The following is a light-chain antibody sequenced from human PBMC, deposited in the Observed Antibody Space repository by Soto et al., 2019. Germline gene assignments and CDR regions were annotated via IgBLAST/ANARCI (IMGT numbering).Light chain of an antibody. J-gene: IGKJ1*01. CDR3: QQYGSSRWT. CDR1: QSVGSNY. CDR2: GAS. Sequence: VSTQAPGTLSLSPGESATLSFRARQSVGSNYLAWYQQNPGQAPRLLIYGASTRATGIPDRFSGSGSGTDFTLTISRLEPEDFAVYYCQQYGSSRWTFGQGTKGDTK. V-gene: IGKV3-20*01.